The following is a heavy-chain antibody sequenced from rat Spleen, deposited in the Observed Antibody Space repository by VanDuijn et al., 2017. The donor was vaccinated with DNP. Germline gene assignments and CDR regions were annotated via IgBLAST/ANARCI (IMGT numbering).Heavy chain of an antibody. V-gene: IGHV5-7*01. CDR3: ARAVYYSTHIYVRYFDF. Sequence: EVQLVESGGGLVQPGGSLRLSCAALGSIFSDYAMAWVRQAPKKGLEWVATISYDGSRTYYRDSVKGRFTISRDNAKSTLYLQMDSLRSEDTATYYCARAVYYSTHIYVRYFDFWGPGAMVTVSS. CDR2: ISYDGSRT. J-gene: IGHJ1*01. D-gene: IGHD1-2*01. CDR1: GSIFSDYA.